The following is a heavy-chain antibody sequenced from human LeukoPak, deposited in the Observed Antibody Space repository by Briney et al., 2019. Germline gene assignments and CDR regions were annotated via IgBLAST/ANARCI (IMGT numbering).Heavy chain of an antibody. Sequence: GGSLRLSCAASGFSINIAWMSWVRQAPGKGLEWVGRIKSTGDGETRDYAAPVKDRFIISRDDSKNMLYLQMNSLKTEDTAIYYCAAVGEWLSNAFNLWGQGTMVTVSA. J-gene: IGHJ3*01. V-gene: IGHV3-15*01. CDR3: AAVGEWLSNAFNL. CDR2: IKSTGDGETR. D-gene: IGHD3-22*01. CDR1: GFSINIAW.